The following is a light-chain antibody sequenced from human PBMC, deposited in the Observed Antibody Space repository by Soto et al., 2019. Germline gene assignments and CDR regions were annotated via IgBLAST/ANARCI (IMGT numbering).Light chain of an antibody. CDR3: SSYTSSSTLVV. CDR2: EVS. J-gene: IGLJ2*01. Sequence: QSALTQPASVSGSPGQSITISCTGTSSDVGGYNYVSWYQQHPGKAPKLMIYEVSNRPSGVSNRFSGSKSGNTASLTISGLQAEDDADYCCSSYTSSSTLVVFGGGTQLTVL. CDR1: SSDVGGYNY. V-gene: IGLV2-14*01.